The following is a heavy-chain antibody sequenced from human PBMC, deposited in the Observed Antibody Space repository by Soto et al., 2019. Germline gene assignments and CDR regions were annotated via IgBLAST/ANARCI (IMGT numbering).Heavy chain of an antibody. CDR1: GFTFTSSA. D-gene: IGHD5-18*01. CDR2: IVVGSGNT. Sequence: SVKVSCKASGFTFTSSAMQWVRQARGQRLEWIGWIVVGSGNTNYAQKFQERVTITRDMSTSTAYMELSSLRAEDTAVYYCAKARGRGYSYGLYYYYGMDVWGQGTTVTVSS. J-gene: IGHJ6*02. CDR3: AKARGRGYSYGLYYYYGMDV. V-gene: IGHV1-58*02.